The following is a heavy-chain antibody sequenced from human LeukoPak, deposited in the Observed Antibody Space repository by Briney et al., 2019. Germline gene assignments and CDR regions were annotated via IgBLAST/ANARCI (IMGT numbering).Heavy chain of an antibody. V-gene: IGHV4-59*02. D-gene: IGHD5-24*01. CDR1: GDSVSSYY. CDR3: ARGGEDGYPFDY. Sequence: PSETLSLTCTVSGDSVSSYYWSWIRQPPGKGLEWIGFIYYSATTKYNPSLKSRVTISVDTSKKQFSLNLNSVTAADTAVYYCARGGEDGYPFDYWGQGTLVTASS. CDR2: IYYSATT. J-gene: IGHJ4*02.